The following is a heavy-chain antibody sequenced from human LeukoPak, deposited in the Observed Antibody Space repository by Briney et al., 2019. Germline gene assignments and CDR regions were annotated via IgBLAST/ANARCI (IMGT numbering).Heavy chain of an antibody. Sequence: PGGSLRLSCAASGFTFGSFAMSWVRQAPGKGLEWGSGISGSGYYTYYADSVKGRFTISRDNSKNTLYIEMNSLRAEDTAVYYCAKDGSWGDYYFYFYMDVWGKGTTVTVSS. J-gene: IGHJ6*03. D-gene: IGHD3-16*01. CDR3: AKDGSWGDYYFYFYMDV. V-gene: IGHV3-23*01. CDR2: ISGSGYYT. CDR1: GFTFGSFA.